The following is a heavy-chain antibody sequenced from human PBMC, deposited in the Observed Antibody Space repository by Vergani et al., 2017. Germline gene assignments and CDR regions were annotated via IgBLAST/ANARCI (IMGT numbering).Heavy chain of an antibody. D-gene: IGHD2-21*02. Sequence: EVQLVESGGGLVQPGGSLKLSCAASGFTFSGSAMHWVRQASGKGLEWVGRIRSKANSYATAYAASVKGRFTISRDDSKNTLYLQMNSLRAEDTAVYYCAKDGLYCGGDCYSDYWGQGTLVTVSS. V-gene: IGHV3-73*02. CDR2: IRSKANSYAT. CDR1: GFTFSGSA. CDR3: AKDGLYCGGDCYSDY. J-gene: IGHJ4*02.